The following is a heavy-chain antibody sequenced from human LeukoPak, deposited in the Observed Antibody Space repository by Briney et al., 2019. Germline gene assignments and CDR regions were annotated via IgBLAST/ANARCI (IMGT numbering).Heavy chain of an antibody. V-gene: IGHV4-59*01. J-gene: IGHJ3*02. CDR1: GGSISSYY. CDR2: IYYSGST. Sequence: SETLSLTCTVSGGSISSYYWSWIRQPPGKGLEWIGDIYYSGSTNYNPSLKSRVTISVDTSKNQFSLKLSSVTAADTAVYYCARGKFYCSSTSCSSDAFDIWGQGTMVTVSS. CDR3: ARGKFYCSSTSCSSDAFDI. D-gene: IGHD2-2*01.